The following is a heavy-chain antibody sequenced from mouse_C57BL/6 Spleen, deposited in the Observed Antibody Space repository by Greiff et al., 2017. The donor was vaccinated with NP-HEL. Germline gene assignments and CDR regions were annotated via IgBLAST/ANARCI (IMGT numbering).Heavy chain of an antibody. J-gene: IGHJ2*01. CDR1: GYTFTDYY. V-gene: IGHV1-26*01. CDR2: INPNNGGT. Sequence: VQLQQSGPELVKPGASVKISCKASGYTFTDYYMNWVKQSHGKSLEWIGDINPNNGGTSYNQKFKGKATLTVDKSSSTAYMELRSRTSEDSAVYYCARSEDAHFDYWGQGTTLTVSS. CDR3: ARSEDAHFDY.